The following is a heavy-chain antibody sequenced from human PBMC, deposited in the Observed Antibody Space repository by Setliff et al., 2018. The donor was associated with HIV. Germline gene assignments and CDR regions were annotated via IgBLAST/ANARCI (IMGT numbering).Heavy chain of an antibody. CDR1: GYTFTSDY. CDR3: ARVPISGYYYYMDV. CDR2: LNPNNGGT. V-gene: IGHV1-2*02. Sequence: ASVKVSCKASGYTFTSDYIHWVRQAPGQGLEWMGWLNPNNGGTNYAQKFQGRVTRTRDTSISTVYMELRSLRADDTAVYYCARVPISGYYYYMDVWGKGTTVTVSS. J-gene: IGHJ6*03.